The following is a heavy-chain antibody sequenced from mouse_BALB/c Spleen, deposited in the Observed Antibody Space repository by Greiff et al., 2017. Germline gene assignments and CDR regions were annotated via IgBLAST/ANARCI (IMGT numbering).Heavy chain of an antibody. V-gene: IGHV1S26*01. CDR3: AGYYGSSPAWFAY. CDR2: INPSTGYT. J-gene: IGHJ3*01. D-gene: IGHD1-1*01. CDR1: GYTFTSYY. Sequence: QVQLQQSGPELVKPGASVRISCKASGYTFTSYYIHWVKQRPGQGLEWIGYINPSTGYTEYNQKFKDKATLTADKSSSTAYMQLSSLTSEDSAVYYCAGYYGSSPAWFAYWGQGTLVTVSA.